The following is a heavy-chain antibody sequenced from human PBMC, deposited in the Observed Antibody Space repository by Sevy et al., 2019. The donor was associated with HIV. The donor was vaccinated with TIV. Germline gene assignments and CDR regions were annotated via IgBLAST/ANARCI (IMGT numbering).Heavy chain of an antibody. CDR2: ISGSGGTT. V-gene: IGHV3-23*01. J-gene: IGHJ6*02. Sequence: GGSLRLSCAASGFTFSNYVMNWVRQAPGKGLEWVSAISGSGGTTYDADSVKGRFTISRDKSQNTLYLQMNSLRAEDTAVYYCAKVLARGVAVAGSARGMDVWGQGTTVTVSS. CDR1: GFTFSNYV. CDR3: AKVLARGVAVAGSARGMDV. D-gene: IGHD6-19*01.